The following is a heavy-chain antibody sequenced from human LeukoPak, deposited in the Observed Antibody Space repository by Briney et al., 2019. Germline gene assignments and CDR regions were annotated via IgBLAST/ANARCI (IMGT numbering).Heavy chain of an antibody. CDR1: GFTFSTYA. V-gene: IGHV3-23*01. J-gene: IGHJ4*02. D-gene: IGHD2-2*01. CDR2: ISGSGVST. CDR3: AKDWGMGDQLLRIDY. Sequence: GGPLGLSCTASGFTFSTYAMNWVRQAPGKGLEWVSGISGSGVSTYYADSVKGRFTISRDNSNNTLYLQMSSLGAEDTAVYYCAKDWGMGDQLLRIDYWGQGTLVTVSS.